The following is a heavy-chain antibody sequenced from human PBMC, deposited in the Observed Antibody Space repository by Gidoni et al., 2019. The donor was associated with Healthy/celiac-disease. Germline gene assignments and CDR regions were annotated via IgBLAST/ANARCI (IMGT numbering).Heavy chain of an antibody. D-gene: IGHD3-10*01. Sequence: QVQLVQSGAEVKKPGASVKVSCKASGYTFTSYGISWVRQAPGQGLEWMGWISAYNGHTNYAQKLQGRVTMTTDTSTSTAYMELRSLRSDDTAVYYCARDRVVRGVVYYYYGMDVWGQGTTVTVSS. V-gene: IGHV1-18*04. CDR1: GYTFTSYG. J-gene: IGHJ6*02. CDR3: ARDRVVRGVVYYYYGMDV. CDR2: ISAYNGHT.